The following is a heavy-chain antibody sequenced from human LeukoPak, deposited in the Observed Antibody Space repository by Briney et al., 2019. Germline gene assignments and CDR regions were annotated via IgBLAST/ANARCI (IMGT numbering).Heavy chain of an antibody. D-gene: IGHD3-22*01. CDR3: ARDRRIVANFHDY. CDR2: IKQDAIEK. V-gene: IGHV3-7*01. CDR1: GFTFSSYW. Sequence: GGSLRLSCVASGFTFSSYWMSWVRQAPGKGLEWVANIKQDAIEKYYVDSVKGRFTISRDNAKSSLYLQMNSLRAEDTAVYYCARDRRIVANFHDYWGQGTLVTVSS. J-gene: IGHJ4*02.